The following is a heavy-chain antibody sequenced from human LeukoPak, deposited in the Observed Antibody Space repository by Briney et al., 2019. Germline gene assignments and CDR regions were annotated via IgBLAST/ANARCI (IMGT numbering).Heavy chain of an antibody. J-gene: IGHJ4*02. CDR2: ISSSSSPI. D-gene: IGHD2-2*01. CDR3: ARDKYCSSTNCYGTSFEY. CDR1: GFTFSSYS. Sequence: TGGSLRLSCASPGFTFSSYSMNWVRKARGKGQEWDSYISSSSSPIYYADSVKGRFTVARDNAKNSLYLVMNSLRDEDTAVYYCARDKYCSSTNCYGTSFEYWGQGTLVTVSS. V-gene: IGHV3-48*02.